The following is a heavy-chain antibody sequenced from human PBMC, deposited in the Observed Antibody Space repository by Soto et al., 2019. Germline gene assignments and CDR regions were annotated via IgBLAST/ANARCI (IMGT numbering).Heavy chain of an antibody. J-gene: IGHJ3*01. V-gene: IGHV2-5*02. CDR1: GFPLSTSEVG. CDR2: IYWDDDK. D-gene: IGHD3-16*01. CDR3: AHRPIARSGGGFDF. Sequence: QITLKESGPTLVKPTQTLTLTCSFSGFPLSTSEVGVGWIRQPPGKVLEWLAIIYWDDDKRYSPSLKSRLTITKDTSENQVVLTMTNMDPVDTATYYCAHRPIARSGGGFDFWGQGTMVTVSS.